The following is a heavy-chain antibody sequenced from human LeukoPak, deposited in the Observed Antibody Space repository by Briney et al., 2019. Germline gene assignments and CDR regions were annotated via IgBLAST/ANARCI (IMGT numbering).Heavy chain of an antibody. Sequence: SEALCVTCAVYGGSFSVYFWRCSRQPPGKGLEWIGEIDNTGSTCYDPSLKSCITIRVNTSRKQYFLKLNSVTAANAAVYYCATRLPTDYWGQGTLVTVSS. CDR2: IDNTGST. CDR1: GGSFSVYF. CDR3: ATRLPTDY. D-gene: IGHD5-12*01. J-gene: IGHJ4*02. V-gene: IGHV4-34*01.